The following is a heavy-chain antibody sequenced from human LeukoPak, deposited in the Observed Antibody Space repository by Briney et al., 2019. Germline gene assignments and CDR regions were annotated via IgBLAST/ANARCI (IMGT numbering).Heavy chain of an antibody. CDR1: GGSISSSSYY. D-gene: IGHD3-10*01. Sequence: SETLSLTCTVSGGSISSSSYYWGWIRQPPGKGLEWIGSIYYSGSTYYNPSLKSRVTISVDTSKNQFSLKLSSVTTADPAVYYRDRAGSYYFDYWGQGTLVTVSS. J-gene: IGHJ4*02. CDR3: DRAGSYYFDY. CDR2: IYYSGST. V-gene: IGHV4-39*07.